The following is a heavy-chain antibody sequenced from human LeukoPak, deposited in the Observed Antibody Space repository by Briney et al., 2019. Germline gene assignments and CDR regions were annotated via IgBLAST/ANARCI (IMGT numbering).Heavy chain of an antibody. V-gene: IGHV3-23*01. CDR2: ISGSGGST. CDR1: GFTFSSYA. Sequence: PGGSLRLSCAASGFTFSSYAMGWVRQAPGKGLEWVSLISGSGGSTYYADSVKGRFTVSRDTSKNTKYLKMNSLRAEDTAIYYCAKDDDDGDHVVVDHWGQGTLVTVSS. J-gene: IGHJ4*02. CDR3: AKDDDDGDHVVVDH. D-gene: IGHD4-17*01.